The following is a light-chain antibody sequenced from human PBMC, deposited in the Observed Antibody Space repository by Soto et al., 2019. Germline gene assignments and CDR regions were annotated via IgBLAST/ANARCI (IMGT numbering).Light chain of an antibody. CDR1: QSVSSY. Sequence: EIMLTQSPATLSLSPWERATLCCRASQSVSSYLAWYQQKPGQAPRLLIYDASNRATGIPARFSGSGSGTDFTLTISSLQSEDFAVYYCQQYNNWPWTFGQGTKVDIK. CDR2: DAS. CDR3: QQYNNWPWT. V-gene: IGKV3-11*01. J-gene: IGKJ1*01.